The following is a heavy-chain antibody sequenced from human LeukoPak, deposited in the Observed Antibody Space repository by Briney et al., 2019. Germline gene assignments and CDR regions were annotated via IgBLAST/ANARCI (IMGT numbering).Heavy chain of an antibody. CDR1: GFTFSSYA. CDR3: ATVIAYRGYMDV. D-gene: IGHD6-13*01. V-gene: IGHV3-30*04. J-gene: IGHJ6*03. CDR2: ISYAGSNK. Sequence: GGSLRLSCAASGFTFSSYAMHWVRQAPGKGLEWVAVISYAGSNKYYADSVKGRFTISRDNAKNSLYLLMNSLRAEDTAVYYCATVIAYRGYMDVWGKGTTVTVSS.